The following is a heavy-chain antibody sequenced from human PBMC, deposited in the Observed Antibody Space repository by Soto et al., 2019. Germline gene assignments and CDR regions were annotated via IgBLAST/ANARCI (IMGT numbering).Heavy chain of an antibody. Sequence: SGGSLRLSCAASGFTVSSNYMSWVRQAPGKGLEWVSVIYSGGSTYYADSVKGRFTISRDNSKNTLYLQMNSLRAEDTAVYYCARDLGRSTGDDYWGQGTLVTVSS. CDR3: ARDLGRSTGDDY. V-gene: IGHV3-53*01. D-gene: IGHD1-1*01. CDR2: IYSGGST. J-gene: IGHJ4*02. CDR1: GFTVSSNY.